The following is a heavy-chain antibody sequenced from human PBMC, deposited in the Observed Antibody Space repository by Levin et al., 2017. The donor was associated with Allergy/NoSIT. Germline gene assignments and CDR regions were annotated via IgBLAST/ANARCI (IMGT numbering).Heavy chain of an antibody. CDR1: GFTFSSYE. D-gene: IGHD3-3*01. V-gene: IGHV3-48*03. J-gene: IGHJ4*02. Sequence: GGSLRLSCAASGFTFSSYEMNWVRRAPGKGLEWVSYISSTGSTIYSADSVKGRFTISRDNAKNALYLHMNSLRAEDTAVYYCARQLGNFWSGYNYFDYWGQGTLVTVSS. CDR2: ISSTGSTI. CDR3: ARQLGNFWSGYNYFDY.